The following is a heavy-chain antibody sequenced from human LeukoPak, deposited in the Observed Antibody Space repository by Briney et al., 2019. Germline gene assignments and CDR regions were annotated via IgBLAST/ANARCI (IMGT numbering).Heavy chain of an antibody. CDR1: GLTFSRYN. Sequence: GGSLRLSCAASGLTFSRYNMNWVRQAPGKGLEWVSSIGTSSNNIYYTDSVKGRFTISRDNAKNSLYLQVDSLRVEDTAVYFCASGTVGNYALDYWGQGTLVTVSS. V-gene: IGHV3-21*01. D-gene: IGHD1-7*01. CDR3: ASGTVGNYALDY. CDR2: IGTSSNNI. J-gene: IGHJ4*02.